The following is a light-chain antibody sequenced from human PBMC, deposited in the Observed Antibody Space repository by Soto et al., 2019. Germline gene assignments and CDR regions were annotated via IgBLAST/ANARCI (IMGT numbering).Light chain of an antibody. Sequence: DIQMTQSPSTLSASVGDRVTITCRASQSISSWLAWYQQKPGKAPKLLIYDASSLESGVPSRFSGSGSGTEFTLTISSLQPDEFATYYCQQYNSYPVTFGQGTKVDIK. CDR3: QQYNSYPVT. CDR2: DAS. CDR1: QSISSW. V-gene: IGKV1-5*01. J-gene: IGKJ2*01.